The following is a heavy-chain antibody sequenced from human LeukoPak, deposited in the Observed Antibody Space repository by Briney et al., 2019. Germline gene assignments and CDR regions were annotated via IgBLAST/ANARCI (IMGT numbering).Heavy chain of an antibody. CDR2: IYYSGST. CDR3: ARVPLSSGYYGLDY. D-gene: IGHD3-22*01. J-gene: IGHJ4*02. Sequence: SQTLSLTCTVSGGSISSGDYYWSWIRQPPEKGLEWIGYIYYSGSTYYNPSLKSRVTISVDTSKNQFSLKLSSVTAADTAVYYCARVPLSSGYYGLDYWGQGTLVTVSS. V-gene: IGHV4-30-4*01. CDR1: GGSISSGDYY.